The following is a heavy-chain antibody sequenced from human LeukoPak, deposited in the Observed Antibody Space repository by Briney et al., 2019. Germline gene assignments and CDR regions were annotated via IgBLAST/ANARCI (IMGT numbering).Heavy chain of an antibody. CDR1: GFSISSYY. J-gene: IGHJ4*02. V-gene: IGHV4-59*08. Sequence: ASETLSLTCTVSGFSISSYYWSWIRQPPGKGLEWIGYIYYSGSTNYNPSLKSRVTISVDTSKNQFSLKLSSVTAADTAVYYCARQGRGSSGYHYWGQGTLVTVSS. D-gene: IGHD3-22*01. CDR3: ARQGRGSSGYHY. CDR2: IYYSGST.